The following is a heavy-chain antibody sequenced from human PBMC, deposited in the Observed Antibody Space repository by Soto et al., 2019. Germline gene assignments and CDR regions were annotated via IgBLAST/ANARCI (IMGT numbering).Heavy chain of an antibody. CDR3: ARTLYGDNVDY. J-gene: IGHJ4*02. Sequence: SETLSLTCAVSGGSISSGGYSWSWVRQPPGKGLEWIGYIYHSGSTYYNPSLKSRVTISVDRSKNQFFLRLRSVTAADTAVYYCARTLYGDNVDYWGQGTLVTVSS. D-gene: IGHD4-17*01. CDR1: GGSISSGGYS. CDR2: IYHSGST. V-gene: IGHV4-30-2*01.